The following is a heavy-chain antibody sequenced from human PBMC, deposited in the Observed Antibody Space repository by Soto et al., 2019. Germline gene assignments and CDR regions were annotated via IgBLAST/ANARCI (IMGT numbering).Heavy chain of an antibody. CDR2: INHSGST. J-gene: IGHJ5*02. D-gene: IGHD5-18*01. CDR3: ARGLGRGYSYGYNWFDP. CDR1: GGSFSGYY. V-gene: IGHV4-34*01. Sequence: SETLSLTCAVYGGSFSGYYWSWIRQPPGKGLEWIGEINHSGSTNYNPSLKSRVTISVDTSKNQFSLKLSSVTAADTAVYYCARGLGRGYSYGYNWFDPWGQGTLVTVSS.